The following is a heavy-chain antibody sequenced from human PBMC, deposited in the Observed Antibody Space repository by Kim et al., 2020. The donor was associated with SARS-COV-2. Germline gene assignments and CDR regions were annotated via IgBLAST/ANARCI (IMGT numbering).Heavy chain of an antibody. D-gene: IGHD2-15*01. V-gene: IGHV7-4-1*02. CDR2: INTNTGNP. CDR3: ARDQVVVAATEYYYYGMDV. CDR1: GYTFTSYA. J-gene: IGHJ6*02. Sequence: ASVKVSCKASGYTFTSYAMNWVRQAPGQGLEWMGWINTNTGNPTYAQGFTGRFVFSLDTSVSTAYLQISSLKAEDTAVYYCARDQVVVAATEYYYYGMDVWGQGTTVTVSS.